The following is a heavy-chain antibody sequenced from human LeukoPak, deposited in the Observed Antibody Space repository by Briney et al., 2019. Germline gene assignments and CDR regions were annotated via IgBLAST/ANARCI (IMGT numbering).Heavy chain of an antibody. Sequence: GSLRLSCAASGFTVSSNYMSWVRQAPGKGLEWIGGIFYSGNTYDNPSLKSRVTISVDTSKNQFSLKLNSVTAADTAVYYCARHRSKWLQSSFDYWGQGTLVTVSS. J-gene: IGHJ4*02. CDR2: IFYSGNT. CDR1: GFTVSSNY. D-gene: IGHD5-24*01. CDR3: ARHRSKWLQSSFDY. V-gene: IGHV4-59*05.